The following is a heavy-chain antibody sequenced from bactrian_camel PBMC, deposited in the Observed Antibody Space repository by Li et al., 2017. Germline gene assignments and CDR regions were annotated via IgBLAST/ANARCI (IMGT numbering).Heavy chain of an antibody. D-gene: IGHD1*01. V-gene: IGHV3S25*01. CDR3: AAGALGYIGAKCSPDFGEY. CDR2: ISSGGEST. Sequence: LVESGGGLVQPGGSLRLSCAVSGFSSSSYWMYWVRQAPGKGLEWVSSISSGGESTYHADSVKGRFTISRDNAKNTVSLQMNSLKPEDTAVYYCAAGALGYIGAKCSPDFGEYWGQGTQVTVS. CDR1: GFSSSSYW. J-gene: IGHJ4*01.